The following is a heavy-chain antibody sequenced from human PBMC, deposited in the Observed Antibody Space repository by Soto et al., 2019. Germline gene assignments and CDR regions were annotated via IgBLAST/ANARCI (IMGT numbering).Heavy chain of an antibody. CDR2: INPNSGGT. CDR3: ARTSPDGQAGSYYYGMDV. J-gene: IGHJ6*02. V-gene: IGHV1-2*02. D-gene: IGHD6-25*01. CDR1: GYTFTGYY. Sequence: ASVKVSCKAPGYTFTGYYMHWVRQAPGQGLEWMGWINPNSGGTNYAQKFQGRVTMTRDTSISTAYMELSRLRSDDTAVYYCARTSPDGQAGSYYYGMDVWGQGTTVNRLL.